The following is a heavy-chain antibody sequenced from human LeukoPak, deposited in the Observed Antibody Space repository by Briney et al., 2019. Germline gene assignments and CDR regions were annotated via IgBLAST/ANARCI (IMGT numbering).Heavy chain of an antibody. Sequence: PGGSLRLSCAASGFTFSSFGLRWVRQAPGKGLEWVALIRSDGSSKNYADSVKGRFTISRDTSKNTVHLQMNNLRAEDTAVYYCAKWSGDYPSYYLDYWGQGTLVTVSS. J-gene: IGHJ4*02. V-gene: IGHV3-30*02. D-gene: IGHD4-17*01. CDR3: AKWSGDYPSYYLDY. CDR2: IRSDGSSK. CDR1: GFTFSSFG.